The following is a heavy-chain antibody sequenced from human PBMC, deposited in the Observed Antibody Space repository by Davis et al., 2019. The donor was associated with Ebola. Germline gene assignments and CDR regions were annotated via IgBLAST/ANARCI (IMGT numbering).Heavy chain of an antibody. CDR3: ARVGASRYFDY. CDR1: GFTFSSYA. V-gene: IGHV3-30-3*01. CDR2: ISYDGSNK. D-gene: IGHD1-26*01. J-gene: IGHJ4*02. Sequence: GESLKISCAASGFTFSSYAMHWVRQAPGKGLEWVAVISYDGSNKYYADSVKGRFTISRDNSKNTLYLQMNSLRAEDTAVYYCARVGASRYFDYWGQGTLVTVSS.